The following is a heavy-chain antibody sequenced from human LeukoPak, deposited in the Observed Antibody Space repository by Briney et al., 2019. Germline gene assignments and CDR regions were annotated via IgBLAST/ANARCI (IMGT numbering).Heavy chain of an antibody. J-gene: IGHJ6*02. Sequence: SETLSLTCAVYGGPYSGYSWSWIREPPGKALECIGEINHSGSTNFNSALESRVTISVDTSKNQFSLRLSSVTAADTAVYYCARGVAATGRYGMDVWGQGTTVTVSS. CDR3: ARGVAATGRYGMDV. CDR1: GGPYSGYS. D-gene: IGHD6-13*01. V-gene: IGHV4-34*01. CDR2: INHSGST.